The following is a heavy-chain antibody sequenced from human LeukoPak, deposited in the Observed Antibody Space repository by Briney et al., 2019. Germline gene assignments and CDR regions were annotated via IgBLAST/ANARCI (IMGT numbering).Heavy chain of an antibody. D-gene: IGHD2-2*01. CDR3: ARRDCSSTSCYVMGYYFDY. Sequence: GGSLRLSCAASGFTFSSYSMNWVRQAPGKGLEWVSYISSSSSTIYYADSVKGRFTISRDNAKNSLYLQMNSLRAEDTAVYYCARRDCSSTSCYVMGYYFDYWGQGTLVTVSS. V-gene: IGHV3-48*04. CDR1: GFTFSSYS. CDR2: ISSSSSTI. J-gene: IGHJ4*02.